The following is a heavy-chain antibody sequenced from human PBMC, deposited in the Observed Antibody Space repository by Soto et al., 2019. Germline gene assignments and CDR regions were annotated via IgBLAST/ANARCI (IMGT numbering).Heavy chain of an antibody. V-gene: IGHV3-33*01. J-gene: IGHJ3*02. Sequence: QVQLVESGGGVVQPGRSLRLSCAASGFTFSSYGMHWVRQAPGKGLESVAVIWNDGSNKYYADSVKGRFTISRDNSKNTLYLQMNSLRAEDTAVYYCARDNWNYVSAFDIWGQGTMVTVSS. CDR2: IWNDGSNK. D-gene: IGHD1-7*01. CDR1: GFTFSSYG. CDR3: ARDNWNYVSAFDI.